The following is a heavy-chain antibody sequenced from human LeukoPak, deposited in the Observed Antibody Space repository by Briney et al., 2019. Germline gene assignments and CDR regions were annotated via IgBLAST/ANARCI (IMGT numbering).Heavy chain of an antibody. CDR2: ISYDGNTR. Sequence: GGSLRLSCAASGFTFSSYGMHWVRQAPGKGLEWVAVISYDGNTRYYADSVKGRFTISRDNSNNMPSLQMNSLKAEDTAVYYCAKGRMMATIMISFDYWGRGTLVTVSS. CDR3: AKGRMMATIMISFDY. CDR1: GFTFSSYG. D-gene: IGHD5-24*01. J-gene: IGHJ4*02. V-gene: IGHV3-30*18.